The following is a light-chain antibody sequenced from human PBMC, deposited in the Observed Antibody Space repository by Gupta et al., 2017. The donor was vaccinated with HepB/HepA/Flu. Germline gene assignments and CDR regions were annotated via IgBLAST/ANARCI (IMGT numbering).Light chain of an antibody. J-gene: IGKJ1*01. CDR1: HTISSS. CDR2: KAS. CDR3: QQDASCWT. V-gene: IGKV1-5*03. Sequence: IQVTQSPSTLSASVGDRVTITCRANHTISSSLAWYQQTPGKAPKLLIYKASSLESGVPSRFSGSGSGTEFTLTISSLQPDDFATYYCQQDASCWTFGQGTKVEIK.